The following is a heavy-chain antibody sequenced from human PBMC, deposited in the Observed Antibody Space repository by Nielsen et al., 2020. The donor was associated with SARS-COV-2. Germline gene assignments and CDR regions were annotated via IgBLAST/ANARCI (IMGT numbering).Heavy chain of an antibody. Sequence: GESLKISCAASGFIVSSKYMNWVRQAPGKGLEWVSVVYSGGTTLYADSVKGRFIISRDNSRNTLYLQMNSLRVEDTAIYYCTKGAQLGDYWGQGTLVTVSS. V-gene: IGHV3-53*05. D-gene: IGHD6-13*01. CDR2: VYSGGTT. CDR3: TKGAQLGDY. CDR1: GFIVSSKY. J-gene: IGHJ4*02.